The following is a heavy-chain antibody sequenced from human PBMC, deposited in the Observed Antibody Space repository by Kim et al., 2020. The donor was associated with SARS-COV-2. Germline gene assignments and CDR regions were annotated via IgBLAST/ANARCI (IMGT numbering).Heavy chain of an antibody. Sequence: ADSVNGRFTISRDNAKNSLYVQMNSLRAEDTALYYCEKDAMVRGDPYYFDYWGQGTLVTVSS. CDR3: EKDAMVRGDPYYFDY. J-gene: IGHJ4*02. V-gene: IGHV3-9*01. D-gene: IGHD3-10*01.